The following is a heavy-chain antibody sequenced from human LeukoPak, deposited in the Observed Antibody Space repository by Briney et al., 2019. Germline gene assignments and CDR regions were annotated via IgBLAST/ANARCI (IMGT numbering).Heavy chain of an antibody. Sequence: PGGSLRLSCAASGFTFSNYWMSWVRQAPGKGLEWVANTMQDGSEKYYVDSVKGRFTISRDNAKNSLYLQMNSLRAEDTAVYYCARRYCGGDCHSPYFDYWGQGTLVTVSS. CDR1: GFTFSNYW. CDR3: ARRYCGGDCHSPYFDY. J-gene: IGHJ4*02. V-gene: IGHV3-7*01. CDR2: TMQDGSEK. D-gene: IGHD2-21*02.